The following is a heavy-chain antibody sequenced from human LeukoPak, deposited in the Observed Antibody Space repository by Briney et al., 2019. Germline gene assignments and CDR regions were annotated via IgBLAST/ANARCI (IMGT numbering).Heavy chain of an antibody. J-gene: IGHJ4*02. CDR2: ISYDGSNK. CDR1: GFTFSSYG. Sequence: GGSLRLSCAASGFTFSSYGMHWVRQAPGKGLEWVAVISYDGSNKYYADSVKGRFTISRDNSKNTLYLQMNSLRAKDTAVYYCAKDPGVAVAGTRQFDYWGQGTLVTVSS. D-gene: IGHD6-19*01. CDR3: AKDPGVAVAGTRQFDY. V-gene: IGHV3-30*18.